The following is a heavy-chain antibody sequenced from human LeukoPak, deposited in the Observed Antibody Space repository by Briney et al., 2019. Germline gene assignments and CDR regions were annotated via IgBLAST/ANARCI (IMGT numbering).Heavy chain of an antibody. CDR2: ISAYNGNT. Sequence: ASVKVSCKASGYTFTSYGISWVRQAPGQGLEWMGWISAYNGNTNYAQKLQGRVTMTTDTSTSTAYMELTSLRSDDTAVYYCARDHSGFWSHDNAFDIWGQGTMVTVSS. D-gene: IGHD3-3*01. J-gene: IGHJ3*02. V-gene: IGHV1-18*01. CDR1: GYTFTSYG. CDR3: ARDHSGFWSHDNAFDI.